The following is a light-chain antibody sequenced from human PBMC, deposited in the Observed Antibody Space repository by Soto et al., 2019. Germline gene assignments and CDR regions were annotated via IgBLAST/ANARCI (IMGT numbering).Light chain of an antibody. CDR3: NSYSGTSFYV. J-gene: IGLJ1*01. CDR2: QVT. CDR1: GSDIATFNY. Sequence: QSALAQPASVSGSPGQSITISCTGSGSDIATFNYVSWYQQYPGKAPKLLIYQVTSRASGVSHRFSGSKSGNTAALTISGLQPEDEAEYYCNSYSGTSFYVFGTGTKVTVL. V-gene: IGLV2-14*01.